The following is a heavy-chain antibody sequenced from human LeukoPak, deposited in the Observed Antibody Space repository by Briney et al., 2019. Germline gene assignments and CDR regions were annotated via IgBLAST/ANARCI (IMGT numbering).Heavy chain of an antibody. D-gene: IGHD3-16*02. CDR3: ARASMITFGGVIVY. V-gene: IGHV3-21*01. J-gene: IGHJ4*02. CDR1: GFTFSSYW. Sequence: GGSLRLSCAASGFTFSSYWMSWVRQAPGKGLEWVSSISSSSSYIYYAVSVKGRFTISRDNAKISLYLQMNSLRAEDTAVYYCARASMITFGGVIVYWGQGTLVTVSS. CDR2: ISSSSSYI.